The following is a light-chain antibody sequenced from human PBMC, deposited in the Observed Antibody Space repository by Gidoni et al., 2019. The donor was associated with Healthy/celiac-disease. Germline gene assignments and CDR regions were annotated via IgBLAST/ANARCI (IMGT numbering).Light chain of an antibody. J-gene: IGLJ3*02. CDR1: SSDVGGYNY. Sequence: QSALTQPAPVSGSPGQSITISCTGTSSDVGGYNYFSWYQQHPGKAPKLMIYDVSNRPSGVSNRFSGSKSGNTASRTISGLQAEDEADYYCSSYTSSSTPNWVFGGGTKLTVL. V-gene: IGLV2-14*01. CDR3: SSYTSSSTPNWV. CDR2: DVS.